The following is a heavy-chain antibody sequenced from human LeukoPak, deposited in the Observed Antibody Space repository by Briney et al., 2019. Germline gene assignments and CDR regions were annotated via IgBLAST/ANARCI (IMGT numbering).Heavy chain of an antibody. Sequence: GGSLRLSCAASGFTFSDYYMSWIRQAPGKGLEWVSYISSSGSTIYYADSVKGRFTTSRDNAKNSLYLQMNSLRAEDTAVYYCARDQYYYDSSGYDYWGQGTLVTVSS. V-gene: IGHV3-11*04. D-gene: IGHD3-22*01. CDR3: ARDQYYYDSSGYDY. J-gene: IGHJ4*02. CDR1: GFTFSDYY. CDR2: ISSSGSTI.